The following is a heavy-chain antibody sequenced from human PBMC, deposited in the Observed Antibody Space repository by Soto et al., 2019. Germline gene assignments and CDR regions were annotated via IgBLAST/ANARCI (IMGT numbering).Heavy chain of an antibody. Sequence: QLQLQESGPGLVKPSETLSLTCSVSGDSINSDKYYWGWIRQPPGKGLEWIGSIYYRGNTYYNPSLQPRVTISLDKSKSPFSLKLNSVTAADSAVYFCARLEGLATISYYFDFWGQGALVTVSS. D-gene: IGHD3-9*01. V-gene: IGHV4-39*01. CDR1: GDSINSDKYY. CDR2: IYYRGNT. CDR3: ARLEGLATISYYFDF. J-gene: IGHJ4*02.